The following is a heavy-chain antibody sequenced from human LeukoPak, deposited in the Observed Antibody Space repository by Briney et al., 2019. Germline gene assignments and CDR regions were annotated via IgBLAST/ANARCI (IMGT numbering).Heavy chain of an antibody. D-gene: IGHD5-24*01. Sequence: SETLSLTCTVSGGSISSYYWSWIRQPPGKGLEWIGYIYYSGSTNYNPSLKSRVTISVDTSKNQFSLKLSSVTAADTAVYYCAREMAPTYYYYYGMDVWGQGTTVTVSS. CDR2: IYYSGST. J-gene: IGHJ6*02. V-gene: IGHV4-59*01. CDR1: GGSISSYY. CDR3: AREMAPTYYYYYGMDV.